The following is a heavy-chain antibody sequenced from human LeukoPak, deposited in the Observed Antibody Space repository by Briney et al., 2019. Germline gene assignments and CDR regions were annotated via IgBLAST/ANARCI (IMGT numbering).Heavy chain of an antibody. CDR3: ARRTRWELLPHDY. V-gene: IGHV4-61*02. Sequence: SETLSLTCTVSGGSISSGSYYWSWIRQPAGKGLEWIGRIYTSGSTNYNPSLKSRVTISVDTSKNQFSLKLSSVTAADTAVYYCARRTRWELLPHDYWGQGTLVTVSS. D-gene: IGHD1-26*01. CDR1: GGSISSGSYY. CDR2: IYTSGST. J-gene: IGHJ4*02.